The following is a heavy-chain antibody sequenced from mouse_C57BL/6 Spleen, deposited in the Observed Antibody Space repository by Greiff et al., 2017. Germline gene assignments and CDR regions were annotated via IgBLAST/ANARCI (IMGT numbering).Heavy chain of an antibody. J-gene: IGHJ1*03. D-gene: IGHD4-1*01. CDR3: ARWENWYFDV. Sequence: VKLLESGAELVKPGASVKISCKASGYAFSSYWMNWVKQRPGKGLEWIGQIYPGDGDTNYNGKFKGKATLTAGKSSSTAYMQLSSLTSEDSAVYFCARWENWYFDVWGTGTTVTGSS. CDR1: GYAFSSYW. V-gene: IGHV1-80*01. CDR2: IYPGDGDT.